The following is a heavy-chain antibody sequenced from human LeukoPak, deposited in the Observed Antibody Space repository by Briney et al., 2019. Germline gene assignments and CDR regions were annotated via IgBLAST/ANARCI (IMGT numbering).Heavy chain of an antibody. V-gene: IGHV3-48*03. D-gene: IGHD4-17*01. J-gene: IGHJ4*02. CDR3: ARGEDYGTNSFDY. CDR1: GFTFSSYE. CDR2: ITTSGRTI. Sequence: GGSLRLSCAASGFTFSSYEMNWVRQAPGKGLEWVSYITTSGRTIYYADSVKGRFTISRDNAKNSLYLQMNSLRAEDTTVYYCARGEDYGTNSFDYWGQGTLVTVSS.